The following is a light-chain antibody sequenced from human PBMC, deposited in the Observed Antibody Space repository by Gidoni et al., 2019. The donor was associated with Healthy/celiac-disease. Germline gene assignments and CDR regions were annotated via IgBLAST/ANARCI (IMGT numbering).Light chain of an antibody. Sequence: SYELTPPPSVSVSPGQTARITCSGDALPKQYAYWYQQKPGQAPVLVIYKDSERPSGIPERFSGYSSGTTVTLTISGVQAEDEADYYCQSADSSGSVVFGGGTKLTVL. V-gene: IGLV3-25*03. J-gene: IGLJ2*01. CDR1: ALPKQY. CDR2: KDS. CDR3: QSADSSGSVV.